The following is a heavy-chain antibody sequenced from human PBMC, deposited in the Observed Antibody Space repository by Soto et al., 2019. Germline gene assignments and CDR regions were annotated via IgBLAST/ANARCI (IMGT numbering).Heavy chain of an antibody. V-gene: IGHV4-59*01. J-gene: IGHJ4*02. Sequence: SETLSLTCTVSGDSISSYYWSWIRQPPGKGLEWIGYIYYSGSTNYNPSLKSRVTISVDTSKNQFSLKLSSVTAADTAVYYCASERVAPSYFDYWGQGTLVTSPQ. D-gene: IGHD5-12*01. CDR2: IYYSGST. CDR3: ASERVAPSYFDY. CDR1: GDSISSYY.